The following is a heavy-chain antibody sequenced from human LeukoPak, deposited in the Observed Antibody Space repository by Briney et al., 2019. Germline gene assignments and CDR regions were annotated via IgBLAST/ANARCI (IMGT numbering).Heavy chain of an antibody. V-gene: IGHV4-59*01. Sequence: SETLSLTCTVSGGSITSYYWSWIRQPPGKGLEWIGYIYHSGTTNYNPSLKSRVTKSVDPSKTQFSLRLSSVTAADTAVHCCSQKAPYSPGYSQHWGQGTLVTVSS. CDR2: IYHSGTT. CDR1: GGSITSYY. D-gene: IGHD2-15*01. J-gene: IGHJ1*01. CDR3: SQKAPYSPGYSQH.